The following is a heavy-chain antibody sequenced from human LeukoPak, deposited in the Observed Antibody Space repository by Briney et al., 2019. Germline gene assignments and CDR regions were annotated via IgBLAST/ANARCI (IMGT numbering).Heavy chain of an antibody. CDR3: ASVAVAGQRYYYYMDV. J-gene: IGHJ6*03. Sequence: GGSLRLSCAASGFTFSSYGIYWVRQAPGKGLEWVSSISSSSSYIYYADSVKGRFTISRDNAKNSLYLQMNSLRAEDTAVYYCASVAVAGQRYYYYMDVWGKGTTVTVSS. D-gene: IGHD6-19*01. CDR1: GFTFSSYG. V-gene: IGHV3-21*01. CDR2: ISSSSSYI.